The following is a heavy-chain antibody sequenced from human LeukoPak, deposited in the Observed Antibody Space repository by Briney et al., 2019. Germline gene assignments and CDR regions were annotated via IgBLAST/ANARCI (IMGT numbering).Heavy chain of an antibody. V-gene: IGHV3-7*04. D-gene: IGHD6-19*01. Sequence: GGSLRFSCAASGFTFSSYWMTWVRQAPGKGLEWVAIIKKDGSAKYYVDSVRGRFTISRDNAENSLYLQLNSLRAEDTAVYYCARGSGWAFDIWGQGTMVTVSS. CDR2: IKKDGSAK. CDR1: GFTFSSYW. J-gene: IGHJ3*02. CDR3: ARGSGWAFDI.